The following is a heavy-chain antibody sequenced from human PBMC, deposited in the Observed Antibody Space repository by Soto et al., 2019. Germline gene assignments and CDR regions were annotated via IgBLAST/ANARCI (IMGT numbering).Heavy chain of an antibody. Sequence: QITLKESGPTLVKPTQTLTLTCTFSGFSLSTSEVGVGWVRQPPGKALEWVALIYWDDDKRYSPSLKSRLTITKDTSKNQVVLTMTNLDPVDTATYYCARPRSSGYAGEFDYWGQGTLVTVSS. J-gene: IGHJ4*02. D-gene: IGHD3-22*01. CDR1: GFSLSTSEVG. CDR3: ARPRSSGYAGEFDY. CDR2: IYWDDDK. V-gene: IGHV2-5*02.